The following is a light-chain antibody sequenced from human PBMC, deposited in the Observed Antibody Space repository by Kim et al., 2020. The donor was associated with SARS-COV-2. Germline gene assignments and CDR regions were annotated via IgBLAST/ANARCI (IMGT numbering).Light chain of an antibody. CDR2: DAS. V-gene: IGKV3-11*01. J-gene: IGKJ2*01. CDR1: QSVSSY. CDR3: QQRSTWPLT. Sequence: SLSPGERATLSCRASQSVSSYLAWYQQRPGQAPRLLIFDASNRATGIPARFSGSGSGTDFTLTISSLESEDFAVYYCQQRSTWPLTFGQGTKLEI.